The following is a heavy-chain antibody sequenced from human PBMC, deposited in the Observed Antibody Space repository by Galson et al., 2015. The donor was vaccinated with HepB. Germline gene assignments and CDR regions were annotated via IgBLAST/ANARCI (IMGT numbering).Heavy chain of an antibody. D-gene: IGHD3-3*01. CDR2: IWYDGSNK. Sequence: SLRLSCAASGFTFSSYGMHWVRQAPGKGLEWVAVIWYDGSNKYYADSVKGRFTISRDNSKNTLYLQMNSLRAEDTAVYYCARLRFLKYGMDVWGQGTTVTVSS. CDR1: GFTFSSYG. CDR3: ARLRFLKYGMDV. J-gene: IGHJ6*02. V-gene: IGHV3-33*01.